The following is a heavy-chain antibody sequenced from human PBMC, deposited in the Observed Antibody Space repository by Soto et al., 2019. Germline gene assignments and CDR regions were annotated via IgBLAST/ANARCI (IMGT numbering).Heavy chain of an antibody. J-gene: IGHJ6*03. CDR2: ISSSSSYI. V-gene: IGHV3-21*01. Sequence: GGSLRLSCAASGFTFSSYSMNWVRQAPGKGLEWVSSISSSSSYIYYADSVKGRFTISRDNAKNSLYLQMNSLRAEDTAVYYCARGTVNPLLGYYYYYMDVWGKGTTVTVSS. CDR3: ARGTVNPLLGYYYYYMDV. D-gene: IGHD2-2*01. CDR1: GFTFSSYS.